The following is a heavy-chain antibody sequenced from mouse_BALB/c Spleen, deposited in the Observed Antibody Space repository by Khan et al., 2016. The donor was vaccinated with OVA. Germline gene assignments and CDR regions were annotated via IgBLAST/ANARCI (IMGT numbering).Heavy chain of an antibody. CDR2: IWSAGST. D-gene: IGHD2-4*01. V-gene: IGHV2-2*02. Sequence: QVQLQQPGPGLVQPSQSLSITCTVSGFSLNNYSVHWVRQSPGKGLEWLGVIWSAGSTDYNAAFISRLTISKDNSRSQVFFKMNSLQPNDTAIDYCARRGYDYGRGALFAYWGQGTLVTVSA. J-gene: IGHJ3*01. CDR3: ARRGYDYGRGALFAY. CDR1: GFSLNNYS.